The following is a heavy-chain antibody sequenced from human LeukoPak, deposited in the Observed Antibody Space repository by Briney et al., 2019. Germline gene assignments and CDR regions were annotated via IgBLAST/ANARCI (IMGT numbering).Heavy chain of an antibody. J-gene: IGHJ6*02. CDR1: GNSISNYA. V-gene: IGHV1-69*13. D-gene: IGHD3-16*01. CDR2: IIPIFGTA. CDR3: TTRACHAGGCSSSFYYYYGLHF. Sequence: SVKVSCKASGNSISNYAVSWVRQAPGQGFEWMGGIIPIFGTADYAQKFQGRVTITADQSTSTAYMALSSLKSEDTATYYCTTRACHAGGCSSSFYYYYGLHFWGQGTTVSVSS.